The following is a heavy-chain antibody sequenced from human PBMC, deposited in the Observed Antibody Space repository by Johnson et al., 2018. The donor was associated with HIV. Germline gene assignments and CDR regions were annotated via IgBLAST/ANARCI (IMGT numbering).Heavy chain of an antibody. Sequence: VQLVESGGGLVQPGGSLKLSCAASGFTFSGSAMHWVRQASGKGLEWVGRVRSKTDGGTTDYAAPVKGIFTISRDDSKNTLYLQMNSLKTEDTAVYYCTTGLSSGKGAFDIWGQGTMVPVSS. CDR2: VRSKTDGGTT. CDR1: GFTFSGSA. D-gene: IGHD5-12*01. J-gene: IGHJ3*02. CDR3: TTGLSSGKGAFDI. V-gene: IGHV3-15*01.